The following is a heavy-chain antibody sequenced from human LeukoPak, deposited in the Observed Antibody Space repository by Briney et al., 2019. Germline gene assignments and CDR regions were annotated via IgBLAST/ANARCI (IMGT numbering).Heavy chain of an antibody. CDR2: IKQDGSEK. CDR3: ARDHRAYYYGSSGVFDY. Sequence: PGGSLRLSCAASGFTFSSYWMSWVRQAPGKGLEWVANIKQDGSEKYYVDSVKGRFTISRDNAKNSLYLQMNSLRAEDTAVYYCARDHRAYYYGSSGVFDYWGQGTLVTVSS. J-gene: IGHJ4*02. CDR1: GFTFSSYW. V-gene: IGHV3-7*01. D-gene: IGHD3-22*01.